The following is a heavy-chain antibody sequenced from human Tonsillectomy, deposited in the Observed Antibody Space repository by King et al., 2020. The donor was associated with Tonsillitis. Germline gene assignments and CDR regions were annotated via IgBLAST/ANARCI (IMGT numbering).Heavy chain of an antibody. CDR1: GFTFVNHN. V-gene: IGHV3-30*02. Sequence: VQLVESGGGVVQPGGSLRLSCVASGFTFVNHNMHWVRQAPGKGLEWVAFIRFDGSDNYYADSVKGRFTISRDNSRDTLYLQMNTLRPEDTAVYYCGNDGMGGSWGQGTLVTVSS. J-gene: IGHJ5*02. CDR3: GNDGMGGS. D-gene: IGHD5-12*01. CDR2: IRFDGSDN.